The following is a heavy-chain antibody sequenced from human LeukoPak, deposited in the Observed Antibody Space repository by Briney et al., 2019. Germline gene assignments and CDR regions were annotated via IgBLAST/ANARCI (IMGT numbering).Heavy chain of an antibody. V-gene: IGHV4-39*01. CDR1: GGSISSSSYY. Sequence: SGTLSLTCTVSGGSISSSSYYWGWIRQPPGKGLEWIGSIYYSGSTYYNPSLKSRVTISVDTSKNQFSLKLSSVTAADTAVYYCARSFLVVCYFDYWGQGTLVTVSS. CDR2: IYYSGST. J-gene: IGHJ4*02. CDR3: ARSFLVVCYFDY. D-gene: IGHD3-22*01.